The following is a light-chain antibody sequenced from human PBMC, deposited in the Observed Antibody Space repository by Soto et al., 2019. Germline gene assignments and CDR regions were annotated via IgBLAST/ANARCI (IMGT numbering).Light chain of an antibody. V-gene: IGKV3-20*01. CDR1: QTISSSF. CDR3: QQFGISPRT. CDR2: GSS. Sequence: EIVLTQSPGTLSLFPGERATLSCRASQTISSSFVAWYQQKPGQAPRLLIYGSSTRATGIPDRFSGSGSGTDFTLTITRLDPEDFAAYYCQQFGISPRTFGQGTKLE. J-gene: IGKJ2*01.